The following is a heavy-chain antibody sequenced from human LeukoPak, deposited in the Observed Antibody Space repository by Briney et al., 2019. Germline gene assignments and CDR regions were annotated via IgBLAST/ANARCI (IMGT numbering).Heavy chain of an antibody. J-gene: IGHJ3*02. CDR1: GGSLSGYN. CDR2: INHSGST. V-gene: IGHV4-34*01. Sequence: SETLSLTCAVYGGSLSGYNCIWIRQPPGKGLEWIGEINHSGSTNYSPSLKSRVAISVDTSKNQFSLKLSSVTAADTAVYYCASDRGPRAFDIWGQGTMVTVSS. CDR3: ASDRGPRAFDI.